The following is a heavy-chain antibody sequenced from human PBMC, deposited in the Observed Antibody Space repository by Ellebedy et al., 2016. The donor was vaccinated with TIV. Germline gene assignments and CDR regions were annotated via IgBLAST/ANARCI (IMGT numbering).Heavy chain of an antibody. CDR3: AREALSYDILTGPPNYFDY. Sequence: SETLSLTCTVSGGSVSSGSYYWSWIRQPPGKGLEWIGYIYYSGSTNYNPSLKSRVTISVDTSKNQFSLKLSSVTAADTAVYYCAREALSYDILTGPPNYFDYWGQGTLVTVSS. V-gene: IGHV4-61*01. CDR2: IYYSGST. CDR1: GGSVSSGSYY. J-gene: IGHJ4*02. D-gene: IGHD3-9*01.